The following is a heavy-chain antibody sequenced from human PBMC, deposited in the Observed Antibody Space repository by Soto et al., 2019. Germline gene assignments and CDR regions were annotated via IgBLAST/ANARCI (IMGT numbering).Heavy chain of an antibody. CDR2: LYFSGST. CDR1: PASINSGTYY. V-gene: IGHV4-31*03. CDR3: ASGNAWEVLLGY. D-gene: IGHD1-26*01. J-gene: IGHJ4*02. Sequence: SETLSLTCTVYPASINSGTYYSRSCTQLPGKGLECNGYLYFSGSTYCNPPRDSRGTITLDTSQSESSLKLSSVTAADTAVYYCASGNAWEVLLGYWGQGTLVTV.